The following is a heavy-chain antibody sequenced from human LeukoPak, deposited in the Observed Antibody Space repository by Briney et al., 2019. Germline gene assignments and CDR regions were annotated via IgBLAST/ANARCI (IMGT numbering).Heavy chain of an antibody. V-gene: IGHV3-33*01. CDR3: ARDPNCGDYGLDN. D-gene: IGHD4-17*01. CDR1: GFTFSSYG. Sequence: GRSLRLSCAASGFTFSSYGMHWVRQAPGKGLEWVADIWYDGNNKHYAESVKGRFTISRDNSKNTLYLQMSSLRAEDTAVYYCARDPNCGDYGLDNWGLGTLVTVSS. J-gene: IGHJ4*02. CDR2: IWYDGNNK.